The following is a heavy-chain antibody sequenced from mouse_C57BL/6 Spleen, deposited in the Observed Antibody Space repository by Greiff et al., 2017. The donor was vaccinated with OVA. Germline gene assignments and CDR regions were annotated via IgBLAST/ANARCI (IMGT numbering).Heavy chain of an antibody. CDR2: ISDGGSYT. V-gene: IGHV5-4*01. J-gene: IGHJ2*01. CDR3: ARGSYYGSSYVEDYFDY. CDR1: GFTFSSYA. Sequence: EVQGVESGGGLVKPGGSLKLSCAASGFTFSSYAMSWVRQTPEKRLEWVATISDGGSYTYYPDNVKGRFTISRDNAKNNLYLQMSHLKSEDTAMYYCARGSYYGSSYVEDYFDYWGQGTTLTVSS. D-gene: IGHD1-1*01.